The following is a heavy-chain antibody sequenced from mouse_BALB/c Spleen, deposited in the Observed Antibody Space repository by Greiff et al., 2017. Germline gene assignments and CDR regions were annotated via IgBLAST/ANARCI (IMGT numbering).Heavy chain of an antibody. D-gene: IGHD3-1*01. J-gene: IGHJ3*01. Sequence: EVKVVESGGGLVKPGGSLKLSCAASGFTFSSYAMSWVRQSPEKRLEWVAEISSGGSYTYYPDTVTGRFTISRDNAKNTLYLEMSSLRSEDTAMYYCARKAARATWFAYWGQGTLVTVSA. V-gene: IGHV5-9-4*01. CDR2: ISSGGSYT. CDR1: GFTFSSYA. CDR3: ARKAARATWFAY.